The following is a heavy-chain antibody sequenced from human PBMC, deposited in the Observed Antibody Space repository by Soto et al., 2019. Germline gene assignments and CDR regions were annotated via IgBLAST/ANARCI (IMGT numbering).Heavy chain of an antibody. CDR1: GYSLIDYY. V-gene: IGHV1-2*02. J-gene: IGHJ4*02. CDR3: ARPPVYITYWYYFDS. Sequence: ASVKVSCKASGYSLIDYYTHWGRQAPGQGLEWMGRISPKSGAINYAQKSQGRVTLTWDTSLNTAYMELSSLRSDDTAPYYCARPPVYITYWYYFDSWGQGTLVTVSS. D-gene: IGHD2-8*02. CDR2: ISPKSGAI.